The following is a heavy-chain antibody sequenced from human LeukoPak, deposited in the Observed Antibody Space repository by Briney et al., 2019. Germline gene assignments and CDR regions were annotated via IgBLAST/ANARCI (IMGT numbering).Heavy chain of an antibody. CDR2: ISASSTYI. J-gene: IGHJ4*02. CDR1: GFTFSTYS. Sequence: PGGSLRLSCAGAGFTFSTYSMNWVRQAPGKGLEWVSSISASSTYIYYADSVKGRFTVSRDNAENSLYLQMNSLRAEDTAVYCCARGRAVAGSYYFDYWGQGALVTVSS. D-gene: IGHD6-19*01. V-gene: IGHV3-21*01. CDR3: ARGRAVAGSYYFDY.